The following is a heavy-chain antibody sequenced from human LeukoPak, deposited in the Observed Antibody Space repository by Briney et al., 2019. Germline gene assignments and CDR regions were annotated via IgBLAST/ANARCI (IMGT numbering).Heavy chain of an antibody. CDR2: INPSGGST. J-gene: IGHJ6*03. Sequence: ASVKVSCKASGYTFTSYYMHWVRQAPGEGLEWMGIINPSGGSTSYAQKFQGRVTMTRDMSTSTVYMELSSLRSEDTAVYYCARATRVASVRGVMGYYYYYMDVWGKGTTVTISS. CDR1: GYTFTSYY. D-gene: IGHD3-10*01. V-gene: IGHV1-46*01. CDR3: ARATRVASVRGVMGYYYYYMDV.